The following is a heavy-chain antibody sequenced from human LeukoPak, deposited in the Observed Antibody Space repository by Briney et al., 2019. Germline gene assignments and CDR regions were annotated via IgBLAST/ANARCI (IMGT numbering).Heavy chain of an antibody. J-gene: IGHJ5*02. CDR3: ARKKLTGNWFDP. Sequence: ASVKVSCKASGYTFTGYYMHWVRQAPGQGLEWMGWINPNSGSTNYAQKFQGRVTMTRDTSISTAYMELSRLRSDDTAVYYCARKKLTGNWFDPWGQGTLVTVSS. V-gene: IGHV1-2*02. CDR2: INPNSGST. CDR1: GYTFTGYY. D-gene: IGHD1-14*01.